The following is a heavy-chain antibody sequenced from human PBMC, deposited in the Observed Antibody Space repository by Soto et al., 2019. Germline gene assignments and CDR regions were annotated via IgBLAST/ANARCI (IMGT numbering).Heavy chain of an antibody. J-gene: IGHJ6*01. CDR2: ISGSGGST. V-gene: IGHV3-23*01. CDR1: GFSFSSYA. D-gene: IGHD2-2*01. CDR3: AKDLLIVVVPAAIGLGPYYYYYGMDV. Sequence: HPGGSLRLSCAASGFSFSSYAMSWVRQAPGKGLEWVSAISGSGGSTYYADSVKGRFTISRDNSKNTLYLQMNSLRAEDTAVYYCAKDLLIVVVPAAIGLGPYYYYYGMDVWGQGTTVTVSS.